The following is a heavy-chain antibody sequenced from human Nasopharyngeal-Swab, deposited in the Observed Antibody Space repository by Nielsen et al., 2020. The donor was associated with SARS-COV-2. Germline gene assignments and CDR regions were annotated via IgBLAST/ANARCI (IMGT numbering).Heavy chain of an antibody. CDR1: GFTFSSYA. Sequence: GGSLRLSCAASGFTFSSYAMSWVRQAPGKGLEWVSAISGSGGSTYYADSVKGRFTISRDNSKNTLYLQMNSLRAEDTAVYYCAKHPIRIYYYYMDVWDKGTTVTVSS. CDR2: ISGSGGST. D-gene: IGHD2/OR15-2a*01. J-gene: IGHJ6*03. V-gene: IGHV3-23*01. CDR3: AKHPIRIYYYYMDV.